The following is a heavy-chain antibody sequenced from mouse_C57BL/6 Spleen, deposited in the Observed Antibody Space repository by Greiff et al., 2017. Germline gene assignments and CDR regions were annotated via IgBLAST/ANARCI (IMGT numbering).Heavy chain of an antibody. Sequence: VQLQQSGAELVRPGASVTLSCKASGYTFTDYEMHWVKQTPVHGLEWIGAIEPETGGTAYNQKFKGKARLTADKSSSTAYMELRSLTSEASAVYYCTGCYGSSPFAYWGQGTLVTVSA. CDR3: TGCYGSSPFAY. CDR2: IEPETGGT. CDR1: GYTFTDYE. V-gene: IGHV1-15*01. D-gene: IGHD1-1*01. J-gene: IGHJ3*01.